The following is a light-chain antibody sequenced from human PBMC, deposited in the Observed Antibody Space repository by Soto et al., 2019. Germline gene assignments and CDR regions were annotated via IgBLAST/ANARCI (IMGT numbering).Light chain of an antibody. V-gene: IGKV3-20*01. CDR1: QSVNNNY. Sequence: EIVLTQSPGTRSLSPGERATLSCRASQSVNNNYLAWYQHKPGQAPRLLIFGASRRATAIPDRFSGSGSETDFTLTITRLETEDFAVYFCQQYGSSPLTFGGGTKVEIK. CDR3: QQYGSSPLT. CDR2: GAS. J-gene: IGKJ4*01.